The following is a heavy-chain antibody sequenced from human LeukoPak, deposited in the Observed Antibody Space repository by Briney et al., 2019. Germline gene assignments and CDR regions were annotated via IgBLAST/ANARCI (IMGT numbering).Heavy chain of an antibody. CDR3: ARDELEKYYFDY. J-gene: IGHJ4*02. V-gene: IGHV3-33*08. D-gene: IGHD1-1*01. CDR2: IWSDGSNK. CDR1: GFTFSNAW. Sequence: GGSLRLSCAASGFTFSNAWMSWVRQAPGKGLEWVAVIWSDGSNKFYADSVKGRFTISRDNSKNTLYLQMNSLRAEDTAVYYCARDELEKYYFDYWGQGTLVTVSS.